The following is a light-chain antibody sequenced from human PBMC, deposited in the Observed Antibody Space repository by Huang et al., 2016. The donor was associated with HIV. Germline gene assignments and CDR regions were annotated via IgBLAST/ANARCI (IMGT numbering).Light chain of an antibody. CDR1: HKDRST. CDR2: GSS. V-gene: IGKV3-15*01. Sequence: GSAGEIAPRSCRDGHKDRSTLAGDQHKTGPAPSALIKGSSTMASGIPARFSALGSGTEFTLTISSLQSEDFAVYYCQQYNNWPPMYTFGQGPTWRSN. CDR3: QQYNNWPPMYT. J-gene: IGKJ2*01.